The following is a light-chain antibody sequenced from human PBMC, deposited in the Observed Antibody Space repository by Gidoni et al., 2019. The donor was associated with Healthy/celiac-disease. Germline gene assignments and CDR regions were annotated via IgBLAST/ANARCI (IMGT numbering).Light chain of an antibody. V-gene: IGLV6-57*02. CDR2: EDN. CDR1: SVSIASNY. J-gene: IGLJ2*01. CDR3: QSYDSSNVV. Sequence: NFMLTQPHSVSESPGQTVTISCTGSSVSIASNYVQWYQQRPGSAPTTVIYEDNQRPSGVPDRFSGSIDSSSNSASLTISGLKTEDEADCYCQSYDSSNVVFGGGTKLTVL.